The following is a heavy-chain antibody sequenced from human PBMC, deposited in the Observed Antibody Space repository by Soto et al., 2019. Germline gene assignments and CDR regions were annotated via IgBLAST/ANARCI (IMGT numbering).Heavy chain of an antibody. J-gene: IGHJ4*02. D-gene: IGHD6-19*01. CDR3: ARDPSMVGQWLTFDY. CDR2: IYYSGST. Sequence: QVQLQESGPGLVKPSETLSLTCTVSGGSISSYYWSWIRQPPGKGLEWIGYIYYSGSTNYNPSLKSRVTISVDTSKNQFSLKLSSVTAADTAVYYCARDPSMVGQWLTFDYWGQGTLVTVSS. CDR1: GGSISSYY. V-gene: IGHV4-59*01.